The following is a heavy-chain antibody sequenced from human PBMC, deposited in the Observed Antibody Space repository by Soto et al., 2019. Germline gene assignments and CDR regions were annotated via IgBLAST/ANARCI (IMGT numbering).Heavy chain of an antibody. CDR2: ISGSGGST. CDR1: GFTFSSYA. Sequence: PGGSLRLSCAASGFTFSSYAMSWVRQAPGKGLEWVSAISGSGGSTYYADSVRGRFTISRDNSKNTLYLQMNSLRAEDTTVYYCAKDRDLVVVTAILDYWGQGTLVTVSS. CDR3: AKDRDLVVVTAILDY. V-gene: IGHV3-23*01. D-gene: IGHD2-21*02. J-gene: IGHJ4*01.